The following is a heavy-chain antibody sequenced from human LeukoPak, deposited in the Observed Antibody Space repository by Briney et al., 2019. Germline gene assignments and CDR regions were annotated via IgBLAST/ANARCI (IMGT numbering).Heavy chain of an antibody. D-gene: IGHD6-13*01. CDR1: GFTFSSYW. V-gene: IGHV3-7*01. J-gene: IGHJ4*02. CDR2: IKQDGSEK. CDR3: ARAGYSSSWTYDY. Sequence: GWSLRLSCAASGFTFSSYWMSWVRQAPGKGLEWVANIKQDGSEKYYVDSVKGRFTISRDNAKNSLYLQMNSLRAEDTAVYYCARAGYSSSWTYDYWGQGTLVTVSS.